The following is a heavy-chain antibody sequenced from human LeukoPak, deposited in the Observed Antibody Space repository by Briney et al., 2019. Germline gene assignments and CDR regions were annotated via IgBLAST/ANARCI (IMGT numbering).Heavy chain of an antibody. V-gene: IGHV5-51*01. CDR3: ARAKAYSSSRYYFDY. Sequence: GESLKISCKDSGHSFTSYWIGWVRQLPGKGLEWMGIIYPGDSDTRYSPSSQGQVTISADKSISTAYLQWSSLKASDTAMYYCARAKAYSSSRYYFDYWGQGTLVTVSS. CDR2: IYPGDSDT. CDR1: GHSFTSYW. J-gene: IGHJ4*02. D-gene: IGHD6-13*01.